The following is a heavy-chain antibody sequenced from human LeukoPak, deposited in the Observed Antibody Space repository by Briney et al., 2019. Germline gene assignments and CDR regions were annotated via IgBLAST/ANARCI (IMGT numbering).Heavy chain of an antibody. CDR2: IIPIFGTA. V-gene: IGHV1-69*13. CDR1: GYTFTSYG. D-gene: IGHD6-19*01. CDR3: ARARQWLVLGDAFDI. J-gene: IGHJ3*02. Sequence: ASVKVSCKASGYTFTSYGISWVRQAPGQGLEWMGGIIPIFGTANYAQKFQGRVTITADESTSTAYMELSSLRSEDTAVYYCARARQWLVLGDAFDIWGQGTMVTVSS.